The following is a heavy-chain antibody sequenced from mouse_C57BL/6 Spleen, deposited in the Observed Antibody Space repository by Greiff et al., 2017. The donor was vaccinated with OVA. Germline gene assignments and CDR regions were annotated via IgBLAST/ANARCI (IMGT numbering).Heavy chain of an antibody. Sequence: VQLKESGPGLVKPSQSLSLTCSVTGYSITSGYYWNWIRQFPGNKLEWMGYISYDGSTNYNPSLKNRISITRDTSKNQFFLKLNSVTTEDTATYYCARDYYYGSSQSNWYFDVWGTGTTVTVSS. J-gene: IGHJ1*03. CDR1: GYSITSGYY. V-gene: IGHV3-6*01. CDR3: ARDYYYGSSQSNWYFDV. D-gene: IGHD1-1*01. CDR2: ISYDGST.